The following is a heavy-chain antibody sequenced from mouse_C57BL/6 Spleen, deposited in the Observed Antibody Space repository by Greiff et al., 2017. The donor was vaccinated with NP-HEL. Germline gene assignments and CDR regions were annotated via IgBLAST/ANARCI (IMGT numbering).Heavy chain of an antibody. V-gene: IGHV1-78*01. J-gene: IGHJ3*01. D-gene: IGHD2-4*01. CDR1: GYTFTDHT. Sequence: VQLQQSDAELVKPGASVKISCKVSGYTFTDHTIHWMKQRPEQGLEWIGYIYPRDGSTKYNEKFKGKATLTADKSSSTAYMQLNSLTSADSAVYFCARGNYDYDEWFAYWGQGTLVTVSA. CDR2: IYPRDGST. CDR3: ARGNYDYDEWFAY.